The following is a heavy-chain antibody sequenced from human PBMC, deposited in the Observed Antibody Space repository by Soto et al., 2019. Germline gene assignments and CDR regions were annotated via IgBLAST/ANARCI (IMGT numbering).Heavy chain of an antibody. Sequence: EVQLVESGGGLVQPGGSLRLSCAASGFTFRSYWMQWVRQAPGKGLVWVSWINIDGSSTSYADSVKGRFTISRDNAKNTLYLQMNSLRAEDTAVYYCASGGSSLNFDSWGQGTLVTVSS. CDR1: GFTFRSYW. CDR2: INIDGSST. D-gene: IGHD6-6*01. V-gene: IGHV3-74*01. CDR3: ASGGSSLNFDS. J-gene: IGHJ4*02.